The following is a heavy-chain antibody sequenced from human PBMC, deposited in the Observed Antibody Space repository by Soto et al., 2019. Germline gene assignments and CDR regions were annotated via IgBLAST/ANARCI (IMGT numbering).Heavy chain of an antibody. D-gene: IGHD3-9*01. J-gene: IGHJ1*01. CDR3: ATRDYDILTGYLHI. Sequence: QAHLVQSGAEVRKPGASVKVSCQALKHTSTIYYIHWVRQARGQGLEWMGWINADGGDTTYAEDFRGRVTFTRDTSTSTFHMELSRLRLDDTAMYFCATRDYDILTGYLHIWGQGTLITVSS. CDR1: KHTSTIYY. V-gene: IGHV1-2*02. CDR2: INADGGDT.